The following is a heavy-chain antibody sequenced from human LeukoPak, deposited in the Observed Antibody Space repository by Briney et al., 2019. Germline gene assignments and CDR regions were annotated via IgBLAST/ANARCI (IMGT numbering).Heavy chain of an antibody. D-gene: IGHD2-2*01. CDR1: GGTFSSYA. J-gene: IGHJ3*02. CDR3: ASQSDCSSTSCRGAFDI. CDR2: IIPIFGTA. Sequence: ASVKVSCKASGGTFSSYAISWVRQAPGQGLEWMGGIIPIFGTANYAQKFQGRVTITADESTSTAYMELSSLRSEDTAVYYCASQSDCSSTSCRGAFDIWGQGTMVTVSS. V-gene: IGHV1-69*13.